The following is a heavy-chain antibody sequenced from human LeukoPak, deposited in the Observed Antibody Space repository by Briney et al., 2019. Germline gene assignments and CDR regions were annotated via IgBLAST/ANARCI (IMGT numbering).Heavy chain of an antibody. V-gene: IGHV1-69*04. J-gene: IGHJ4*02. D-gene: IGHD6-13*01. CDR2: IIPIFGIA. Sequence: GASVKVSCKASGSTFSRYAISWVRQAPGQGLEWMGRIIPIFGIANYAQKFQGRVTITADKSTSTAYMELSSLRSEDTAVYYCARVGSSWSTAFDYWGQGTLVTVSS. CDR3: ARVGSSWSTAFDY. CDR1: GSTFSRYA.